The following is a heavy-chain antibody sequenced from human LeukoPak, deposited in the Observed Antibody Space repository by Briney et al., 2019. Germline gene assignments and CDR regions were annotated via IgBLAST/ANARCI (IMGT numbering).Heavy chain of an antibody. CDR1: GYTFTSYG. D-gene: IGHD6-25*01. CDR2: ISAYNGNT. Sequence: ASVKVSCKASGYTFTSYGISWVRQAPGQGLEWMGWISAYNGNTNYAQKLQGRVTMTTDTSTSTAYMELRSLRSDDTAVYYCARDFVFSRSGSSPRPYYYYYMDVWGKGTTVTVSS. V-gene: IGHV1-18*01. CDR3: ARDFVFSRSGSSPRPYYYYYMDV. J-gene: IGHJ6*03.